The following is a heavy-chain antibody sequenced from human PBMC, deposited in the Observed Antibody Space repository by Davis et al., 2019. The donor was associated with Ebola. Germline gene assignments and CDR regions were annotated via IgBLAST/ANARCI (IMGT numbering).Heavy chain of an antibody. V-gene: IGHV3-48*02. CDR3: ATPKTDYYGSGRKNYYGMDV. D-gene: IGHD3-10*01. J-gene: IGHJ6*02. CDR1: GFTFSSYS. Sequence: GGSLRLSCAASGFTFSSYSMNWVRQAPGKGLAWVSYISSSSTTIYYADSVKGLFTIPRDNAKNSLYLQMNSLSDEDTAVYYCATPKTDYYGSGRKNYYGMDVWGQGTTVTVSS. CDR2: ISSSSTTI.